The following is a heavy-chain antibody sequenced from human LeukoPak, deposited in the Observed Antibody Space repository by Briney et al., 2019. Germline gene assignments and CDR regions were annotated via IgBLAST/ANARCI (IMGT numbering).Heavy chain of an antibody. CDR1: GGSFSGYY. V-gene: IGHV4-34*01. CDR2: INHSGST. CDR3: ARGDQTYYYDSSGYFRRPFDY. D-gene: IGHD3-22*01. J-gene: IGHJ4*02. Sequence: SETLSLTCAVYGGSFSGYYWSWIRQPPGKGLEWIGEINHSGSTNYNPSLKSRVTISVDTSKNQFSLKLSSVTAADTAVYYCARGDQTYYYDSSGYFRRPFDYWGQGTLVTVSS.